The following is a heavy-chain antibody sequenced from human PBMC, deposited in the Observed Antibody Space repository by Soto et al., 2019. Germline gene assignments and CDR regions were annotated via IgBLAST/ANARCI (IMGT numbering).Heavy chain of an antibody. CDR3: VTGGSEH. J-gene: IGHJ1*01. CDR2: INKDGSEI. V-gene: IGHV3-74*01. D-gene: IGHD3-16*01. CDR1: EFTFSSSW. Sequence: EVQLVESGGGLVQPGGSLRLSCVVSEFTFSSSWMHWVRQGPGKGLAWVSRINKDGSEIDYADSVQGRFTTSRDNAKTMLYLHTNSLRAEDTALYYCVTGGSEHWGQGTLVTVSS.